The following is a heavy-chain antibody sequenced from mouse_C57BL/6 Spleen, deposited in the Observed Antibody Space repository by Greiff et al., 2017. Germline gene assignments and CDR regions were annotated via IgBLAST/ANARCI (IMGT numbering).Heavy chain of an antibody. D-gene: IGHD3-2*02. Sequence: QVQLQQPGAELVRPGTSVKLSCKASGYTFTSYWMHWVKQRPGQGLEWIGVIDPSDSYTNYNQKFKGKATLTVDTSSSTAYMQLSSLTSEDSAVYYCARQLRPIFDYWGQGTTLTVSS. CDR2: IDPSDSYT. J-gene: IGHJ2*01. CDR1: GYTFTSYW. CDR3: ARQLRPIFDY. V-gene: IGHV1-59*01.